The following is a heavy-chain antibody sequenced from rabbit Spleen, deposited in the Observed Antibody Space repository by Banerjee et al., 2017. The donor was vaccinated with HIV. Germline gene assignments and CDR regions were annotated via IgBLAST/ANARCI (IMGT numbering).Heavy chain of an antibody. V-gene: IGHV1S45*01. Sequence: QEQLEESAGGLVQPGGSLKLSCKASGFTLSSSYWMCWVRQAPGKGLEWIACIYADSGGSAYYASWAKGRFTISKTSSTTVTLQLTSLTAADTATYFCARDLAGVIGWNFDFWGPGTLVTVS. D-gene: IGHD4-1*01. CDR3: ARDLAGVIGWNFDF. CDR1: GFTLSSSYW. J-gene: IGHJ4*01. CDR2: IYADSGGSA.